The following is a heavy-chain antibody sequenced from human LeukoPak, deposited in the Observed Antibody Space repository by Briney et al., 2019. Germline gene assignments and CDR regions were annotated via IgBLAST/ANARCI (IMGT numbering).Heavy chain of an antibody. D-gene: IGHD2-2*01. J-gene: IGHJ4*02. CDR2: ISAYNGNT. Sequence: GASVKVSCKASGYTFTSYGISWVRQAPGQGLEWMGWISAYNGNTDYAQKFQDRVTMTTDTSTSTAYMDLRSLRSDDTAVYYCARVGAYCTSTSCFDYWGLGTLVTVSS. V-gene: IGHV1-18*01. CDR3: ARVGAYCTSTSCFDY. CDR1: GYTFTSYG.